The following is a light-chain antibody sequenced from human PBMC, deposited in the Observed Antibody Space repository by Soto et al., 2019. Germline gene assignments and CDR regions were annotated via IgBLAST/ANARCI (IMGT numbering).Light chain of an antibody. CDR3: AAWDDSLNGWV. V-gene: IGLV1-44*01. Sequence: QSVLTQPPSASGTPGQRVTISCSGSSSNIGGNYVYWYQQFPGTAPKLLIYYDDLLPSGVSDRFSGSKSGTSASLAISGLQSEDEADYYCAAWDDSLNGWVFGGGTKLTVL. J-gene: IGLJ3*02. CDR1: SSNIGGNY. CDR2: YDD.